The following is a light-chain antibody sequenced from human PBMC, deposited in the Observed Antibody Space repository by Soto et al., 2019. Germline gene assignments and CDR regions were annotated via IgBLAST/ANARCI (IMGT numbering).Light chain of an antibody. V-gene: IGKV3-20*01. CDR1: QSINY. J-gene: IGKJ2*01. CDR2: GAS. Sequence: PWERAALSCRASQSINYLAWYQQKVGQAPRLLIYGASTRATGIPDRFSGSGSGTDFSLTISRLEPEDFAVYYCQHYGSPPTYTFGQGTKVDIK. CDR3: QHYGSPPTYT.